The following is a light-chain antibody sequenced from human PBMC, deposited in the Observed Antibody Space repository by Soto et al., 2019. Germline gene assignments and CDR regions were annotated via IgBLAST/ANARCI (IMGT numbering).Light chain of an antibody. CDR1: QSISSW. V-gene: IGKV1-5*03. Sequence: DIQMTQSPSTLSASVGDRVTITCRASQSISSWLAWYQQKPGKAPKLLIYKASSLESGVPSRFSGSGSGTECTLTISGLQPDDFATYYCQQYDSYWTFGQGTKVDIK. CDR2: KAS. J-gene: IGKJ1*01. CDR3: QQYDSYWT.